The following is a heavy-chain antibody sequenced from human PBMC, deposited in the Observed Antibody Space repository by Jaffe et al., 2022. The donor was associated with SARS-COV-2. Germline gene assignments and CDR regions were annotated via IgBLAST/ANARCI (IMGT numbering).Heavy chain of an antibody. J-gene: IGHJ6*02. Sequence: QVQLVQSGAEVKKPGASVKVSCKASGYTFTGYYMHWVRQAPGQGLEWMGWINPNSGGTNYAQKFQGRVTMTRDTSISTAYMELSRLRSDDTAVYYCASHTEKYDSSGYWNYYYGMDVWGQGTTVTVSS. CDR3: ASHTEKYDSSGYWNYYYGMDV. CDR2: INPNSGGT. D-gene: IGHD3-22*01. CDR1: GYTFTGYY. V-gene: IGHV1-2*02.